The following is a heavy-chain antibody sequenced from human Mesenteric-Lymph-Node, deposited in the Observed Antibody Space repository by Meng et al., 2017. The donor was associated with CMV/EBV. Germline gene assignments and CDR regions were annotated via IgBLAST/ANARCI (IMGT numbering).Heavy chain of an antibody. D-gene: IGHD3-22*01. V-gene: IGHV5-51*01. CDR2: IYPGDSDT. CDR1: GYSFTSYW. CDR3: ARGKIYDSSGYDAFDI. Sequence: KVSCKGSGYSFTSYWIGWVRQMPGKGLEWMGIIYPGDSDTRYSPSFQGQVTISADKSISTAYLQWSSLKASDTAMYYCARGKIYDSSGYDAFDIWGQGTMVTVSS. J-gene: IGHJ3*02.